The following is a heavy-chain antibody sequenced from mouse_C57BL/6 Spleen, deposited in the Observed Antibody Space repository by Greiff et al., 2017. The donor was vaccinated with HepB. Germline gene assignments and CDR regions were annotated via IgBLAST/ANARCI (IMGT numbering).Heavy chain of an antibody. Sequence: QVQLQQPGTELVKPGASVKLSCKASGYTFTSYWMHWVKQRPGQGLEWIGNINPSNGGTNYNEKFKSKATLTVDKSSSTAYMQLSSLTSEDSAVYYCARDYYGSRYRPWYFDVWGTGTTVTVSS. J-gene: IGHJ1*03. D-gene: IGHD1-1*01. CDR3: ARDYYGSRYRPWYFDV. CDR2: INPSNGGT. CDR1: GYTFTSYW. V-gene: IGHV1-53*01.